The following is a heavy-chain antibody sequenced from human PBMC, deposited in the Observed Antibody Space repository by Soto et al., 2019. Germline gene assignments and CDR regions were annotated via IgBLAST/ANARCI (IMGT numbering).Heavy chain of an antibody. D-gene: IGHD3-9*01. CDR2: IYYSGST. Sequence: QLQLQESGPGLVKPSETLSLTCTVSGGSISSSSYYWGWIRQPPGKGLEWIGSIYYSGSTYYNPSHKSRVTISVDTSKNQFSLKLSSVTAADTAVYYCARHSAGSDYDILTGLLYYWGQGTLVTVSS. V-gene: IGHV4-39*01. CDR3: ARHSAGSDYDILTGLLYY. J-gene: IGHJ4*02. CDR1: GGSISSSSYY.